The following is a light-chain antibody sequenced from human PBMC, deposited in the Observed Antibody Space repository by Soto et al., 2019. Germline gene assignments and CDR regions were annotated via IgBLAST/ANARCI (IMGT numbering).Light chain of an antibody. CDR3: CSYAASFWV. CDR1: SNDVGAYNY. Sequence: QSALTQPRSVSGSPGQSVTISCAGTSNDVGAYNYVSWYQQHPGKAPKLIIYAVIKRPSGVPDRFSGSKSGNTASLTISGLQTEDEADYYCCSYAASFWVFGGGTQLTVL. V-gene: IGLV2-11*01. CDR2: AVI. J-gene: IGLJ3*02.